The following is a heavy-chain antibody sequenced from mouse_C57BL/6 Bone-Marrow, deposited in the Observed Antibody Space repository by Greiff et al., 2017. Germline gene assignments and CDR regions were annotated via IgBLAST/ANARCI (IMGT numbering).Heavy chain of an antibody. CDR2: IYPGNSDT. CDR1: GYTFTSYW. Sequence: EVQLKQSGTVLARPGASVKMSCKTSGYTFTSYWMHWVKQRPGQGLEWIGAIYPGNSDTSYNQKFKGKAKLTAVTSASTAYMELSSLTNEDSAVYYCTRSPFTTVVADWYFDVWGTGTTVTVSS. D-gene: IGHD1-1*01. CDR3: TRSPFTTVVADWYFDV. J-gene: IGHJ1*03. V-gene: IGHV1-5*01.